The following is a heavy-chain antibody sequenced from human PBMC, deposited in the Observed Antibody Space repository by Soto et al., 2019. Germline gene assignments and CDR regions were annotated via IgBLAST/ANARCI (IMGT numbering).Heavy chain of an antibody. CDR1: GYSFTSYW. D-gene: IGHD2-21*01. Sequence: ESLKISCKGSGYSFTSYWISWVRQMPGKGLEWMGRIDPSDSYTNYSPSFQGHVTISADKSISTAYLQWSSLKASDTAMYYCARHAFLSTFIDPSCQRTLVLGSS. CDR2: IDPSDSYT. J-gene: IGHJ5*01. V-gene: IGHV5-10-1*01. CDR3: ARHAFLSTFIDP.